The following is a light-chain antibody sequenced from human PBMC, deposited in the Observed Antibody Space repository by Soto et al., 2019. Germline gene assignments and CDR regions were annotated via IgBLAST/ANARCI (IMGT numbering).Light chain of an antibody. V-gene: IGLV3-21*04. Sequence: SSELTQPPSVSVAPGKTARITCGGNNIGNKGVHWYQQRPGQAPVLVIYYDSDRPSGIPERFSGSNSGNTATLTISRVEAGDEADYYWQVWDSSSDHPGVFGGGTKLTVL. J-gene: IGLJ2*01. CDR2: YDS. CDR3: QVWDSSSDHPGV. CDR1: NIGNKG.